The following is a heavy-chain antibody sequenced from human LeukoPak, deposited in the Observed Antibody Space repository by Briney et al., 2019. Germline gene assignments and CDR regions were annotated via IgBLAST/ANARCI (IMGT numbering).Heavy chain of an antibody. CDR1: GFTFSSNA. V-gene: IGHV3-30*01. Sequence: PGGSLRLSCAASGFTFSSNAMHWVRQAPGKGLEWVAVISYDGSNKYYADSVKGRFTISRDNSKNTLYLQMNSLRAEDTAVYYCASASSHRIAAGGDYWGQGTLVTVSS. D-gene: IGHD6-13*01. J-gene: IGHJ4*02. CDR2: ISYDGSNK. CDR3: ASASSHRIAAGGDY.